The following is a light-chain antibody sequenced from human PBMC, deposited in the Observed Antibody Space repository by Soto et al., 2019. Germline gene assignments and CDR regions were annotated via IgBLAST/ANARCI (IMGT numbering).Light chain of an antibody. CDR3: QQYNNWPRWA. V-gene: IGKV3-15*01. CDR2: GAS. CDR1: QSVSNN. Sequence: EIVMTQSPATLSVSPGERSTLSFMSSQSVSNNLAWYQQKHGQAPRLLFYGASTRATGIPARFSGSGSGTEFTLTISSLQSEDFAVYFCQQYNNWPRWAFGQGTKVDI. J-gene: IGKJ1*01.